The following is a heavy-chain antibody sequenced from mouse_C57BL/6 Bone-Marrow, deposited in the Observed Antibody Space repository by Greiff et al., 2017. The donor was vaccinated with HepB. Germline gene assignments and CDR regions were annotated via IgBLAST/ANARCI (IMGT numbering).Heavy chain of an antibody. J-gene: IGHJ1*03. Sequence: QVQLQQSGAELARPGASVKLSCKASGYTFTSYGISWVKQRTGQGLEWIGEIYPRSGNTYYNEKFKGKATLTADKSSSTAYMELRSLTSEDSAVYFCARAPVATEWYFDVWGTGITVTVSS. CDR1: GYTFTSYG. V-gene: IGHV1-81*01. CDR2: IYPRSGNT. CDR3: ARAPVATEWYFDV. D-gene: IGHD1-1*01.